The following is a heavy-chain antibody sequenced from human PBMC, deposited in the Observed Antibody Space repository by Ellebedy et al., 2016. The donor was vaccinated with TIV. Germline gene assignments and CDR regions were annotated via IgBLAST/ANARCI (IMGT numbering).Heavy chain of an antibody. J-gene: IGHJ4*02. D-gene: IGHD4-17*01. CDR3: ARRKGDGAYVYYFDY. CDR2: ISASSGSA. V-gene: IGHV3-23*01. CDR1: GFTFSSYA. Sequence: GGSLRLSXAASGFTFSSYAMSWVRQAPGKGLEWVSAISASSGSAYYTDSVKGRFTVSRDNSKSTLFLQMNSLRAEDTAVYYCARRKGDGAYVYYFDYWGQGTLVTVSS.